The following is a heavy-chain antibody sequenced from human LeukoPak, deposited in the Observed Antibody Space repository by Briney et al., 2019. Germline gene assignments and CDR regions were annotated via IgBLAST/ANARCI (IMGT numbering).Heavy chain of an antibody. CDR3: SRANHSYSSHWGGAFDI. CDR2: ISNDGTNK. CDR1: GFPFSSYA. J-gene: IGHJ3*02. D-gene: IGHD6-19*01. V-gene: IGHV3-30-3*01. Sequence: GGSLRLSCAASGFPFSSYAIHWVRQAPGKGLEWVVVISNDGTNKYYADSVKGRFTISRDNSKNTLFLQMNSLRVEDTAVYYCSRANHSYSSHWGGAFDIWGQGTVVTVSS.